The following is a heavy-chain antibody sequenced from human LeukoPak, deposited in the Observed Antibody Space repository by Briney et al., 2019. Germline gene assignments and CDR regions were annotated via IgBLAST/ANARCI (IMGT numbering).Heavy chain of an antibody. Sequence: ASVKVSCKASGYTFTSYYMHWVRQAPGQELEWMGIIDPSGGSTSYAQKFQGRVTMTRDVSTSTVYMELSSLRSEDTAVYYCARGEEEWLYYFDYWGQGTLVTVSS. CDR3: ARGEEEWLYYFDY. D-gene: IGHD3-22*01. J-gene: IGHJ4*02. V-gene: IGHV1-46*01. CDR2: IDPSGGST. CDR1: GYTFTSYY.